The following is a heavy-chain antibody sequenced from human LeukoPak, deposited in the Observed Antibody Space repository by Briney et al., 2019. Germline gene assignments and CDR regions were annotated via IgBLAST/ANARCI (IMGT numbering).Heavy chain of an antibody. D-gene: IGHD6-25*01. Sequence: SGGSLRPSCAASGFTFSSYSRNWFRQAPGKGLEWVSSISSSSSYIYYADSVKGRFTISRDNAKNSLYLQMNSLRAEDTAVYYCARDDGYDAFDIWRQGTKVTVSS. CDR3: ARDDGYDAFDI. J-gene: IGHJ3*02. V-gene: IGHV3-21*01. CDR2: ISSSSSYI. CDR1: GFTFSSYS.